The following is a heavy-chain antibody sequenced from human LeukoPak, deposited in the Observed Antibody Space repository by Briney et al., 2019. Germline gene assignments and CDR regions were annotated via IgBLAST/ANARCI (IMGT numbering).Heavy chain of an antibody. Sequence: SETLSLTCTVSGGSISSYYWSWIRQPAGKGLEGIGRIYTSGSTNYNPSLKSPVTTSVDTSKNQFSLKLSSVTAADTAVYYCARAVAQYQLYDAFDIWGQGTMVTVSS. CDR3: ARAVAQYQLYDAFDI. CDR1: GGSISSYY. CDR2: IYTSGST. D-gene: IGHD2-2*01. J-gene: IGHJ3*02. V-gene: IGHV4-4*07.